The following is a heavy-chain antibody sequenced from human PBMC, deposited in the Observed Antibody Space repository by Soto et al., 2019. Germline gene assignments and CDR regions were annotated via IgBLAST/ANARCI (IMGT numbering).Heavy chain of an antibody. CDR2: INHSGST. CDR1: GGSFSGYY. J-gene: IGHJ6*02. V-gene: IGHV4-34*01. Sequence: QVQLQQWGAGLLKPSETLSLTCAVYGGSFSGYYWSWIRQPPGKGLEWIGEINHSGSTNYNPSLKCRVPISVDTSKNQSSRKLSSVTAAHTAVYYCARVTGRYYYGMDVWGQGTTVTVSS. CDR3: ARVTGRYYYGMDV.